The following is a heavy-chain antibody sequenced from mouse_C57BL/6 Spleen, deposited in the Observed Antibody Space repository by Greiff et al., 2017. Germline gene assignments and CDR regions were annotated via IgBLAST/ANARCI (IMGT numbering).Heavy chain of an antibody. D-gene: IGHD1-1*01. V-gene: IGHV5-4*03. CDR3: ARRDYYGLYFDV. J-gene: IGHJ1*03. Sequence: EVKLMESGGGLVKPGGSLKLSCAASGFTFSSYAMSWVRQTPEKRLEWVATISDGGSYTYYPHNVKGRFTISRDNAKNNLYLQMSHLKSEDTAMYYCARRDYYGLYFDVWGTGTTVTVSS. CDR1: GFTFSSYA. CDR2: ISDGGSYT.